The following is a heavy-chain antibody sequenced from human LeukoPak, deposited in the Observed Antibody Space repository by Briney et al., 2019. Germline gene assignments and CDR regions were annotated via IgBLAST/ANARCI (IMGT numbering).Heavy chain of an antibody. D-gene: IGHD6-13*01. J-gene: IGHJ5*02. CDR3: ARVRAAAGFDP. Sequence: PGASLRLSCAASGFIFSSYSMNWVRKAPGKGLEWVSSISSSSSYIYYADSERRRFTISRDNAKNALYLRIHSLRAEDTAVYYCARVRAAAGFDPWGQGAMVSVSS. CDR2: ISSSSSYI. CDR1: GFIFSSYS. V-gene: IGHV3-21*03.